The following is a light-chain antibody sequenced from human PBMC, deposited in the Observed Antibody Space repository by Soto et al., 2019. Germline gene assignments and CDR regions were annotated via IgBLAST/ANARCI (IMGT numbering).Light chain of an antibody. Sequence: DIQMTQSPSSLSASVGDRVTITCQASKDISKYLNWYQQKPGKAPKLLIYDASNLEAGVPSRFSGTGSGTFYTFTISSLHPEDFATYHCQQYDSIPFTFGPGTKVDIK. J-gene: IGKJ3*01. V-gene: IGKV1-33*01. CDR1: KDISKY. CDR2: DAS. CDR3: QQYDSIPFT.